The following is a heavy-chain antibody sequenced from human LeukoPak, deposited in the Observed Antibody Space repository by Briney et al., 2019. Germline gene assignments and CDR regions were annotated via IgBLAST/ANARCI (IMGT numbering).Heavy chain of an antibody. D-gene: IGHD2-2*01. CDR1: GGTFSSYA. Sequence: ASVKVSCKASGGTFSSYAISWVRQAPGQGLEWMGGIIPIFGTANYAQKFQGRVTITTDGSTSTAYMELSSLRSEDTAVYYCARALSVVVPAAKAYLYYYYMDVWGKGTTVTVSS. CDR2: IIPIFGTA. CDR3: ARALSVVVPAAKAYLYYYYMDV. J-gene: IGHJ6*03. V-gene: IGHV1-69*05.